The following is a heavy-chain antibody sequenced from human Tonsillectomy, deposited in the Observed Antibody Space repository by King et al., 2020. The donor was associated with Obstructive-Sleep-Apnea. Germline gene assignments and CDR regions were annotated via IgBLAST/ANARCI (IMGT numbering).Heavy chain of an antibody. CDR3: AGMTQTDAFDI. CDR1: GFIFSSYS. V-gene: IGHV3-48*04. CDR2: ISSSTSTI. Sequence: VQLVESGGGLVQPGGSLRLSCAASGFIFSSYSMDWVRQAPGEGLEWVSYISSSTSTIYYADSVKGRFTISRDNAKNSLYLQMNSLRAEDTAVYYCAGMTQTDAFDIWGQGTMVTVSS. J-gene: IGHJ3*02.